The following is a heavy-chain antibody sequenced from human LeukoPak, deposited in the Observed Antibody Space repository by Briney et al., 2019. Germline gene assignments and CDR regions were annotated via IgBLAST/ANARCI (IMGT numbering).Heavy chain of an antibody. D-gene: IGHD6-19*01. CDR3: ARDLVAVAGTNY. J-gene: IGHJ4*02. Sequence: ASVKVSCKASGYTFASYYMHWVRQAPGQGLEWMGIINPSGGSTSYAQKFQGRVTMTRDTSTSTVYMELSSLRSEDTAVYYCARDLVAVAGTNYWGQGTLVTVSS. CDR2: INPSGGST. CDR1: GYTFASYY. V-gene: IGHV1-46*01.